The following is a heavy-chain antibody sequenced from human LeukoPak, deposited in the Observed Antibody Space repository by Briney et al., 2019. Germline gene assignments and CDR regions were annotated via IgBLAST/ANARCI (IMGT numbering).Heavy chain of an antibody. CDR3: ATLGSHFDY. V-gene: IGHV3-30*04. CDR2: ISYDGSNK. J-gene: IGHJ4*02. D-gene: IGHD3-10*01. CDR1: GFTFNDYA. Sequence: PGRSLRLSCAASGFTFNDYAMHWVRQAPGKGLEWVAVISYDGSNKYYADSVKGRFTISRDNSKNTLYLQMNSLRAEDTAVYYCATLGSHFDYWGQGTLVTVSS.